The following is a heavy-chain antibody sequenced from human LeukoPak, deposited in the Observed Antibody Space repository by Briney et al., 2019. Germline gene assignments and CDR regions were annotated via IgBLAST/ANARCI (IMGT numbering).Heavy chain of an antibody. J-gene: IGHJ5*02. D-gene: IGHD4-17*01. CDR3: ARDSNDYGDTGYNWFDP. CDR2: IYTSGST. CDR1: GGSISSYY. V-gene: IGHV4-4*07. Sequence: SETLSLTCTVSGGSISSYYWSWIRQPAGKGLEWIGRIYTSGSTNYNPSLKSRVTMSVDTSKNQFSLKLSSVTAADTAVYYCARDSNDYGDTGYNWFDPWGQGTLVTVSS.